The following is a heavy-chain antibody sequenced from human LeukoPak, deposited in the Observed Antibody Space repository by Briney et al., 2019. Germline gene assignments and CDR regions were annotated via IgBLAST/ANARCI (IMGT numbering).Heavy chain of an antibody. D-gene: IGHD1-1*01. V-gene: IGHV1-2*02. CDR3: ARTAPYAGSWNAKANSYYFDY. Sequence: GASVKVSCKASGYTFTGYYMHWVRQAPGQGREWMGWINPNSGGTNYAQKFQDRVTMTRDTSISTAYMELNSLRSEDTAVYYCARTAPYAGSWNAKANSYYFDYWGQGSLVTVSS. CDR1: GYTFTGYY. J-gene: IGHJ4*02. CDR2: INPNSGGT.